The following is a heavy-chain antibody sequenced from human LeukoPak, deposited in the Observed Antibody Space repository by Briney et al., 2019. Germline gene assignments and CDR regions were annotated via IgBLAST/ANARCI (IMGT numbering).Heavy chain of an antibody. V-gene: IGHV4-59*08. CDR1: GGSISSYY. Sequence: SETLSLTCTVSGGSISSYYWSWIRQPPGQGLELIGFIYHTGSTTYNPSLKSRVTLSIDSSNTQFSLNLRLVAAAASAVYYCASRYSDLWGRGTLVTVSS. CDR2: IYHTGST. CDR3: ASRYSDL. J-gene: IGHJ2*01.